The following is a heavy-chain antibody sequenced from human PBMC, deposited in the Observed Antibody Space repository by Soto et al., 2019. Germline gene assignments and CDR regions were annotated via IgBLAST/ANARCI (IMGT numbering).Heavy chain of an antibody. CDR1: GFTFSSYA. CDR3: ARGYTGNFDY. D-gene: IGHD3-16*02. J-gene: IGHJ4*02. CDR2: IIPIFGTA. Sequence: SCAASGFTFSSYAMSWVRQAPGQGLEWMGGIIPIFGTANYAQKFQGRVTITADESTSTAYMELSSLRSEDTAVYYCARGYTGNFDYWGQGTLVTVSS. V-gene: IGHV1-69*01.